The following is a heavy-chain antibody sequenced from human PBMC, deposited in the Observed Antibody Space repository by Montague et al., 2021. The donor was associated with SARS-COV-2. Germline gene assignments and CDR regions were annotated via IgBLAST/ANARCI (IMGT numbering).Heavy chain of an antibody. CDR2: IGHTGTTT. D-gene: IGHD1-26*01. J-gene: IGHJ4*02. V-gene: IGHV3-48*03. Sequence: SRSLSLSVSEFPFSTYEMNWVRQGPGKGLEWISYIGHTGTTTYYADSVKGRFTVSRDNARNSLYLQMNSLRAEDTAVYYCARDLWGGATPLEYWGQGTLVTVSS. CDR1: EFPFSTYE. CDR3: ARDLWGGATPLEY.